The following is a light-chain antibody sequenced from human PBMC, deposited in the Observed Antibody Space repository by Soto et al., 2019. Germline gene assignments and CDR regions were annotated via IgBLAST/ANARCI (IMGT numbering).Light chain of an antibody. CDR1: SSDVGGYDY. J-gene: IGLJ2*01. CDR2: DVS. V-gene: IGLV2-14*01. Sequence: QSALTQPASVSGSPGQSITISCTGTSSDVGGYDYVSWYQQPLGKAPKLLIYDVSNRPSGVPNRFSGSKSGNTASLTISGLQSEDEADYYCSSSTSTNTVLFGGGTKLTVL. CDR3: SSSTSTNTVL.